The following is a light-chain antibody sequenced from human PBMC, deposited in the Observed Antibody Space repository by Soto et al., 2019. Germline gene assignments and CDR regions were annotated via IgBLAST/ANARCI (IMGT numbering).Light chain of an antibody. Sequence: DIQMTQSPSTLSASVGDRVTITCRASQSMSSWLAWYQQKPGKAPKLLIYDASSLESGVPSRFSGSGSGTEFTLTVSSLQPDDYATYYCQQYKSYLFTFGPGTKVDIK. J-gene: IGKJ3*01. CDR2: DAS. CDR3: QQYKSYLFT. V-gene: IGKV1-5*01. CDR1: QSMSSW.